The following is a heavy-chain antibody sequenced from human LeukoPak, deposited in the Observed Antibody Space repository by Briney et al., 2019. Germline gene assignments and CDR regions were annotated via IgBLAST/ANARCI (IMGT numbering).Heavy chain of an antibody. CDR2: IIPIFGTA. CDR1: GGTFSSYA. Sequence: SVKLSCKASGGTFSSYASSWVRHGPGQGLEWMGGIIPIFGTANYAQKFQGRFTITADESTSQAYMELSSLRSEDTAVYYCGSSPRLVAHFDYWGQGAMVTVSS. D-gene: IGHD2-8*02. CDR3: GSSPRLVAHFDY. J-gene: IGHJ4*02. V-gene: IGHV1-69*01.